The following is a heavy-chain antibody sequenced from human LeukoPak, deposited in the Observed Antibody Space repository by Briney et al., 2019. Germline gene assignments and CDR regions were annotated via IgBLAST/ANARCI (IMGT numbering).Heavy chain of an antibody. CDR3: AREVAAAGTFFDY. J-gene: IGHJ4*02. Sequence: SQTLSLTCAVYGGSFSGVYWSWIRQPPGKGLEWIGEINHSGSTNYNPSLKSRVTISVDTSKNQFSLKLSSVTAADTAVYYCAREVAAAGTFFDYWGQGTLVTVSS. V-gene: IGHV4-34*01. CDR1: GGSFSGVY. D-gene: IGHD6-13*01. CDR2: INHSGST.